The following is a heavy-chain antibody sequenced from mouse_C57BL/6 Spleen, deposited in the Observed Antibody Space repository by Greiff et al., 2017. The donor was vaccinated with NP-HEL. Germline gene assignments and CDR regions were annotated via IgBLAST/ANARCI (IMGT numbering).Heavy chain of an antibody. CDR3: ARGGYYYGSSPYYYAMDY. V-gene: IGHV1-66*01. CDR2: IYPGSGNT. CDR1: GYSFTSYY. Sequence: QVQLQQSGPELVKPGASVKISCKASGYSFTSYYIHWVKQRPGQGLEWIGWIYPGSGNTKYNEKFKGKATLTADTSSSTAYMQLSSLTSEDSAVYYCARGGYYYGSSPYYYAMDYWGQGTSVTVSS. J-gene: IGHJ4*01. D-gene: IGHD1-1*01.